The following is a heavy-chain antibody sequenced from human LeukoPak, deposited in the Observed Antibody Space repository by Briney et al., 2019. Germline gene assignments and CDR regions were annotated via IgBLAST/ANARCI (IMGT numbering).Heavy chain of an antibody. J-gene: IGHJ4*02. Sequence: GASVKVSCKASGYTFTSYYMHWVRQAPGQGLEWMGWINPNSGGTNYAQKFQGRVTMTRDTSISTAYMELSSLRSEDTAVYYCARVGRAYSGSYQLYWGQGTLVTVSS. CDR2: INPNSGGT. CDR3: ARVGRAYSGSYQLY. D-gene: IGHD1-26*01. V-gene: IGHV1-2*02. CDR1: GYTFTSYY.